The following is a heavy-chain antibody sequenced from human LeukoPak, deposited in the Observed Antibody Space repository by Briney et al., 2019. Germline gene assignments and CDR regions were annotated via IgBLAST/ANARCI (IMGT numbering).Heavy chain of an antibody. CDR3: ARCEESGYSYGYLIDY. V-gene: IGHV3-21*01. J-gene: IGHJ4*02. CDR2: ISSSSSYI. Sequence: GGSLRLSCAASGFTFSSYSMNWVRQAPGKGLEWVSSISSSSSYIYYADSVKGRFTISRDNAKNSLYLQMNSLRAEDTAVYYCARCEESGYSYGYLIDYGGQGPLVTVSS. CDR1: GFTFSSYS. D-gene: IGHD5-18*01.